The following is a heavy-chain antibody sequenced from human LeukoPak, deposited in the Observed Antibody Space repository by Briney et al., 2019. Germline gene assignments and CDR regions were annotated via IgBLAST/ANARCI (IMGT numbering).Heavy chain of an antibody. CDR1: GFRFSDYS. CDR3: ARDYKYAFDN. V-gene: IGHV3-48*01. Sequence: GGSLRLSCAASGFRFSDYSMNWVCQAPGKGLEWISYIGIDSGNTHYADSVKGRFTISGDKAKNSLHLQMHSLRVEDTAVYYCARDYKYAFDNWGQGTLVTVSS. CDR2: IGIDSGNT. D-gene: IGHD5-24*01. J-gene: IGHJ4*02.